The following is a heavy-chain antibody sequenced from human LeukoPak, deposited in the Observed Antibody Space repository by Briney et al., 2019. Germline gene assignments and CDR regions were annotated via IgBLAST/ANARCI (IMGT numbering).Heavy chain of an antibody. J-gene: IGHJ4*02. D-gene: IGHD3-3*01. CDR2: IKQDESEK. V-gene: IGHV3-7*01. Sequence: GVSLRLSCTASGFTFSRYWMNWVLQAPGKGLEGVANIKQDESEKYYVDSVKGRFTISRDNAKNSLYLQMDSLRAEDTAVYYCARVLDSRSSRTQSLKYGGQGTLVTVSS. CDR3: ARVLDSRSSRTQSLKY. CDR1: GFTFSRYW.